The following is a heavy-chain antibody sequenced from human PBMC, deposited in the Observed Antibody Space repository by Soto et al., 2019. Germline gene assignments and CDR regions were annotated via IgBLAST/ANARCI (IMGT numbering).Heavy chain of an antibody. CDR3: ARVASLIRIFHGLDA. CDR2: ISGDNGNT. D-gene: IGHD3-3*02. Sequence: QVQLVQSGAEVRKPGASVKVSCKASGYTFTKYGITWVRQAPGQGLEWLGWISGDNGNTNFAQRLKDRVTMTTDTSTSTAYMEMRRLRRDDTAIYCFARVASLIRIFHGLDAWGQGTRVTVSS. V-gene: IGHV1-18*04. J-gene: IGHJ6*02. CDR1: GYTFTKYG.